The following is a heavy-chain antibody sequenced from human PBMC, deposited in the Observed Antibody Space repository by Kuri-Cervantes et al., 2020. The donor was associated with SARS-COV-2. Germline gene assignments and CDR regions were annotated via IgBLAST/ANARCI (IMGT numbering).Heavy chain of an antibody. Sequence: SGPTLVKPTETLTLTCTVSGFSLSNARMGVSWIRQPPGKALEWLALIYWDDDKRYSPSLKSRLTITKDTSKNQVVLTMTNMDPVDTATYYCALGGLYYFDYWGQGTLVTVSS. CDR2: IYWDDDK. D-gene: IGHD3-16*01. V-gene: IGHV2-5*02. CDR3: ALGGLYYFDY. CDR1: GFSLSNARMG. J-gene: IGHJ4*02.